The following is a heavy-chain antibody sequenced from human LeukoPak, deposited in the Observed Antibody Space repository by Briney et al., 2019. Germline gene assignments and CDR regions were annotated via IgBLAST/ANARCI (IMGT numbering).Heavy chain of an antibody. CDR3: ARDPEYGDYDLYYFDY. Sequence: GGSLRLSCAASGFTFSSYSMNWVRQAPGKGLEWVSSISSSSSYIYYADSVKGRFTISRDNAKNSLYLQMNSLRAEDTAVYYCARDPEYGDYDLYYFDYWGQGTLVTVSS. J-gene: IGHJ4*02. CDR2: ISSSSSYI. D-gene: IGHD4-17*01. V-gene: IGHV3-21*01. CDR1: GFTFSSYS.